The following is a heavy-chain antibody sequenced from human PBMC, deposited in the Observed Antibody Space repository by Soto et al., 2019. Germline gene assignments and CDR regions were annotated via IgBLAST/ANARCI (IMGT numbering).Heavy chain of an antibody. CDR1: GFTFSSYA. D-gene: IGHD3-22*01. CDR3: AKVHSSGYYYYYYYGMDV. J-gene: IGHJ6*02. V-gene: IGHV3-23*01. Sequence: EVQLLESGGGLVQPGGSLRLSCAASGFTFSSYAMSWVRQAPGKGLEWVSAISGSGGSTYYAYSVKGRFTISRDNSKNTLYLQMNSLRAEDTAVYYCAKVHSSGYYYYYYYGMDVWGQGTTVTVSS. CDR2: ISGSGGST.